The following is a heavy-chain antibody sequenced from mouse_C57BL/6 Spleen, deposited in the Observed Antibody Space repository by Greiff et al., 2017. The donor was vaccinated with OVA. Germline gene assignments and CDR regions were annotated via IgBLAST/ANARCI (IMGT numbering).Heavy chain of an antibody. CDR3: ARSRGNYPLAY. D-gene: IGHD2-1*01. Sequence: QVQLQQPGAELVKPGASVKLSCKASGYTFTSYWMHWVKQRPGRGLEWIGRIDPNSGGTKYNEKFKSKATLTVDKPSSTAYMQLSILTSEDAAVYYCARSRGNYPLAYWGQGTLVTVSA. J-gene: IGHJ3*01. CDR2: IDPNSGGT. V-gene: IGHV1-72*01. CDR1: GYTFTSYW.